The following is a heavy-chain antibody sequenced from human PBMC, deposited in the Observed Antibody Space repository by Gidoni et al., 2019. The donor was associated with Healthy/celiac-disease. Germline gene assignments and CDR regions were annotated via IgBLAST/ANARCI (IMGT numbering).Heavy chain of an antibody. J-gene: IGHJ4*02. Sequence: EVQLLESGGGLVQPGGSLRLSCAASGLTFSSDAMSWVRQAPGKGLEWVSAFSGSVGSTYYADSVKVRFTISRDNSNITLYLQMNSLRAEDTAVYYCANDGPYYYDSSGYYRDYWGQGTLVTVSS. D-gene: IGHD3-22*01. CDR2: FSGSVGST. CDR1: GLTFSSDA. CDR3: ANDGPYYYDSSGYYRDY. V-gene: IGHV3-23*01.